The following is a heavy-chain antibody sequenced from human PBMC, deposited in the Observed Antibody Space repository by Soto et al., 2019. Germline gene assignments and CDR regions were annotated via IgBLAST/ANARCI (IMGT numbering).Heavy chain of an antibody. CDR3: ARFVRSCSATTCSTRADV. CDR2: IYSGGST. Sequence: QVQLQESGPGLVKPSETLSLTCNVSGGFVNSDTHSWSWIRQTPGKRLEWIGFIYSGGSTKNPSLRSRVTMSVDTSKNQFSLKLRSVIVADTAVYHCARFVRSCSATTCSTRADVWGQGITVTVSS. V-gene: IGHV4-61*01. CDR1: GGFVNSDTHS. D-gene: IGHD2-2*01. J-gene: IGHJ6*02.